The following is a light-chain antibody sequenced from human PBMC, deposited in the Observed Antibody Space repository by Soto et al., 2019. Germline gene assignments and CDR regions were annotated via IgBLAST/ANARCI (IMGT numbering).Light chain of an antibody. V-gene: IGKV3-20*01. Sequence: EVVLTQSPGTLSLSPGERATLSCRTSQSISTNHLAWYQQKPGQAPRLLMSGTSSRAAGIPDRFSGSGSGTDFTLSISRLEPEDFAVYYCQHYGSSPPFTFGPGTKVDVK. CDR2: GTS. J-gene: IGKJ3*01. CDR1: QSISTNH. CDR3: QHYGSSPPFT.